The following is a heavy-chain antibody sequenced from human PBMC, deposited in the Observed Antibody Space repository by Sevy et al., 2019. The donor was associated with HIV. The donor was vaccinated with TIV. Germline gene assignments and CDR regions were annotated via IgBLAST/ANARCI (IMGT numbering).Heavy chain of an antibody. CDR2: ISYDGSNK. V-gene: IGHV3-30-3*01. Sequence: GGSLRLSCAASGFTFSSYAMHWVRQAPGKGLEWVAVISYDGSNKYYADSVKGRFTISRDNSKNTLYLQMNSLRAEDTAVYYCAGPGGYSGYDPFDYWGQGTLVTVSS. CDR1: GFTFSSYA. J-gene: IGHJ4*02. D-gene: IGHD5-12*01. CDR3: AGPGGYSGYDPFDY.